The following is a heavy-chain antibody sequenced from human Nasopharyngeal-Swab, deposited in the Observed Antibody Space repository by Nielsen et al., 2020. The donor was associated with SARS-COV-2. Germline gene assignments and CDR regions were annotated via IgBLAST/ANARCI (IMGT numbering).Heavy chain of an antibody. CDR1: GGSISSSSSY. CDR3: ARAGVDISTGSSGGCFDY. Sequence: SETLSPTCSVPGGSISSSSSYWGWIRQPPARGLEWIGSIYYSGSTYSSPSLQSRVTIFVDTSKNQFSLKLRSVTAADTAVYYCARAGVDISTGSSGGCFDYWGQGTLVTVSS. J-gene: IGHJ4*02. D-gene: IGHD3-9*01. CDR2: IYYSGST. V-gene: IGHV4-39*01.